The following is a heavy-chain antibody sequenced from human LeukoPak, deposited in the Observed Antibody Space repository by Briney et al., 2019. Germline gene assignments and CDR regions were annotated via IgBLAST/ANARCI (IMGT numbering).Heavy chain of an antibody. D-gene: IGHD6-19*01. J-gene: IGHJ3*02. CDR1: RFTFSSYG. Sequence: PGGSLRLSCAASRFTFSSYGMHWVRQAPGKGLEWVAVISYDGSNKYYADSVKGRFTISRDNSKNTLYLQMNSLRAEDTAVYFCARERKQWHAFDIWGQGTMVTVSS. CDR3: ARERKQWHAFDI. CDR2: ISYDGSNK. V-gene: IGHV3-30*03.